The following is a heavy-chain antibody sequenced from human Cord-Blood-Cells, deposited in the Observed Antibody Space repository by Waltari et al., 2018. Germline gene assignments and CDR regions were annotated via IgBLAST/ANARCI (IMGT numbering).Heavy chain of an antibody. CDR1: GYTFTSYH. J-gene: IGHJ5*02. Sequence: QVQLVQSGAKARKPGSSVKVSCKASGYTFTSYHINWVPQARGTGLVWMGWMNPNSGNTGYAQKFQGRVTMTRNTSISTAYMELSSLRSEDTAVYYCARGTTTYYDFWSGYLNWFDPWGQGTLVTVSS. CDR2: MNPNSGNT. CDR3: ARGTTTYYDFWSGYLNWFDP. D-gene: IGHD3-3*01. V-gene: IGHV1-8*01.